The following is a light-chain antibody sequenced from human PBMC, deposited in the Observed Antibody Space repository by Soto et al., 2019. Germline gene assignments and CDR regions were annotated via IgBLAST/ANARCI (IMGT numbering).Light chain of an antibody. CDR3: QQYYSTPQT. V-gene: IGKV4-1*01. CDR2: WAS. Sequence: DIVMTQSPDSLAVSLGESATINCKSSQSVLYSSNNKNYLAWYQQKTGQPPKLLIYWASTRESGVPDRFSGSGSGTDSTLTISSLQAEDVTVYYCQQYYSTPQTFGQGTKVEIK. CDR1: QSVLYSSNNKNY. J-gene: IGKJ1*01.